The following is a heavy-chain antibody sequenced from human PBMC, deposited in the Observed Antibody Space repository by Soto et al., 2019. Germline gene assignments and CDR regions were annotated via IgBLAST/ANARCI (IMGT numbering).Heavy chain of an antibody. CDR1: GGTFSSYT. V-gene: IGHV1-69*02. D-gene: IGHD2-2*01. CDR2: IIPILGIA. J-gene: IGHJ6*02. Sequence: VKVSCKASGGTFSSYTISWVRQAPGQGLEWMGRIIPILGIANYAQKFQGRVTITADKSTSTAYMELSSLRSDDTAVYYCARNCISTSCPYYYYGMDVWGQGTTVTVSS. CDR3: ARNCISTSCPYYYYGMDV.